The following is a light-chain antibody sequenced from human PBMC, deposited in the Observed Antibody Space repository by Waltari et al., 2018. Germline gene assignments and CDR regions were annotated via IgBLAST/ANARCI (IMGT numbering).Light chain of an antibody. J-gene: IGKJ4*01. Sequence: DVVMSQSPEYLVVSLWARAIISCTSTRSVLYSGNRKNYLAWYQQKPGQPPRLLIYWASTRESGVPDRFSGSGSGTDFTLTISSLQAEDVAVYYCQQYDELPLTFGGGTKVEIK. CDR2: WAS. V-gene: IGKV4-1*01. CDR1: RSVLYSGNRKNY. CDR3: QQYDELPLT.